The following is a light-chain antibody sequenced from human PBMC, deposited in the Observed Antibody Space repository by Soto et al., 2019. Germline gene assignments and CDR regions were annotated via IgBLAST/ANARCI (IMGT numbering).Light chain of an antibody. V-gene: IGKV3-20*01. CDR1: QSVTNTY. CDR3: QQYGTSPIT. CDR2: GAS. J-gene: IGKJ5*01. Sequence: EIVLTQSPGTLSLSPGERATLSCRASQSVTNTYLAWYQQKPGQAPRLLIYGASSRATGIPDRFSGSGSGTDFTLTISRLEPEDFAVYYCQQYGTSPITFGQGTRLEIK.